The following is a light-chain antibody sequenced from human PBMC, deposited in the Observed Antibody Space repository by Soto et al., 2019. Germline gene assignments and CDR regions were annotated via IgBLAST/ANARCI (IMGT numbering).Light chain of an antibody. CDR2: GDS. CDR3: QQYNSYSGT. V-gene: IGKV1-5*01. Sequence: DIQMTQSPSTLSASVGDRVTITCRASQSINSWLAWYQQKPGKDPKLLIYGDSSLESGVPSRFSGSGSGTEFTLTIRSLQPDDFATYYCQQYNSYSGTFGQGTKVEI. CDR1: QSINSW. J-gene: IGKJ1*01.